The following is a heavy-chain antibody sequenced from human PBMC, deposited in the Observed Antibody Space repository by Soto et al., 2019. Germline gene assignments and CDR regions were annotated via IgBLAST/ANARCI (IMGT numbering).Heavy chain of an antibody. V-gene: IGHV1-18*01. CDR3: ARDKGDFTFGP. D-gene: IGHD3-3*01. CDR2: ISGDTGHT. Sequence: QVLLVQSGAEVKKPGASLNISCKGSGYSFDKNGISWVRQAPGQGLEWMGWISGDTGHTNYAQKFQGRLSVTTVTSTRTAYMELRSLTSADTAMYYCARDKGDFTFGPWGQGSLVTVSS. J-gene: IGHJ5*02. CDR1: GYSFDKNG.